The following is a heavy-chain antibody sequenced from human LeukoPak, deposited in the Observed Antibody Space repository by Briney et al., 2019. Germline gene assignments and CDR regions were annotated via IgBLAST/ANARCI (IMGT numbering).Heavy chain of an antibody. CDR2: IDPNSGGT. Sequence: ASVKVSCKASGYTFIGYYMHWVRQAPGQGLEWMGWIDPNSGGTNYAQKFQDRVTMTRNTSISTAYMELSSLRSEDTAVYYCARRGKILTGLNWFDPWGQGTLVTVSS. D-gene: IGHD3-9*01. CDR1: GYTFIGYY. V-gene: IGHV1-2*02. CDR3: ARRGKILTGLNWFDP. J-gene: IGHJ5*02.